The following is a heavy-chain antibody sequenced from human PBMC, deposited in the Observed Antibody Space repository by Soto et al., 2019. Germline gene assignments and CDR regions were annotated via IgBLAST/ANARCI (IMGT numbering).Heavy chain of an antibody. CDR1: GGSISSSSYY. CDR2: IYYSGST. D-gene: IGHD3-22*01. CDR3: ASPPSYYDSSGRPCYYSGTAV. V-gene: IGHV4-39*01. J-gene: IGHJ6*02. Sequence: QLQLQESGPGLVKPSETLSLTCTVSGGSISSSSYYWGWIRQPPGKGLEWIGSIYYSGSTYYNPSRESQVTISVDTSKNPLPLRLSSVAAAGTAGYCCASPPSYYDSSGRPCYYSGTAVWGHGTAVTVSS.